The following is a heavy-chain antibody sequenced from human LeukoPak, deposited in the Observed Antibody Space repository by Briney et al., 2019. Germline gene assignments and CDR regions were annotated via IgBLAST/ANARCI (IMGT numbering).Heavy chain of an antibody. D-gene: IGHD2-2*01. CDR2: ISYDGRNI. CDR3: AKGPLRGTAAAIDY. CDR1: GYTFTSYY. V-gene: IGHV3-30*18. Sequence: SCKASGYTFTSYYMHWVRQAPGKGLEWVAVISYDGRNIHYPDSVKGRFTISRDISTDTLWLQMDSLRTEDTAVYYCAKGPLRGTAAAIDYWGQGTLVTVSS. J-gene: IGHJ4*02.